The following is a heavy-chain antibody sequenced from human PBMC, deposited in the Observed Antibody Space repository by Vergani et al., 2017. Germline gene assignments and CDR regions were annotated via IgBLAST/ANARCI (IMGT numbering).Heavy chain of an antibody. J-gene: IGHJ4*02. Sequence: QVQLVESGGGVVQPGGSLRLSCAASGFTFSSYGMHWVRQAPGKGLEWVAFIRYDGSNKYYADSVKGRFTISRDNSKNTLYLQMNSLRAEDTAVYYCAKYDDPYYDSSGYDGYFDYWGQGTLVTVSS. CDR1: GFTFSSYG. CDR3: AKYDDPYYDSSGYDGYFDY. V-gene: IGHV3-30*02. CDR2: IRYDGSNK. D-gene: IGHD3-22*01.